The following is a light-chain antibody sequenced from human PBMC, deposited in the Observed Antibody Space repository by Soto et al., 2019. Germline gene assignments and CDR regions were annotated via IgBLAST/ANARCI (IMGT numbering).Light chain of an antibody. CDR3: LLFYTGAYV. CDR2: DTT. V-gene: IGLV7-46*01. J-gene: IGLJ1*01. CDR1: TGAVTNAHY. Sequence: QSLVTQASALTLSPGGTVTLTCGSSTGAVTNAHYAYWFQQKPGQAPSTLIYDTTNIHSWTPARFSGSLLGGKAALTLSGAQPEDEAEYYCLLFYTGAYVFATGTKVTVL.